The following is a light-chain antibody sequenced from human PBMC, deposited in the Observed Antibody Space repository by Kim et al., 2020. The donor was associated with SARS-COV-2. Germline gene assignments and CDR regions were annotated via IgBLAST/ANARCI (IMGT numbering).Light chain of an antibody. Sequence: VSPGERASRSCRASQSVSSNLAWYQQTPGQAPRLLIYGASTRATGIPARFSGSGSGTEFTLTISSLQSEDFAVYYCQRYNNWPPYTFGQGTKLEI. CDR1: QSVSSN. CDR2: GAS. V-gene: IGKV3-15*01. J-gene: IGKJ2*01. CDR3: QRYNNWPPYT.